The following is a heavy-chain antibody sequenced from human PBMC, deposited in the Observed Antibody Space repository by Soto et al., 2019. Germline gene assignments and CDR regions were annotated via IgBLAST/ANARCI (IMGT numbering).Heavy chain of an antibody. CDR2: IVVGSGNT. Sequence: ASVKVSCKASGFTFTSSAVQWVRQACGQRLEWIGWIVVGSGNTNYAQKFQERVTITRDMSTSTAYMELSSLRSEDTAVYYCAAVEVGASGAFDIWGQGTMVTVSS. J-gene: IGHJ3*02. CDR1: GFTFTSSA. V-gene: IGHV1-58*01. CDR3: AAVEVGASGAFDI. D-gene: IGHD1-26*01.